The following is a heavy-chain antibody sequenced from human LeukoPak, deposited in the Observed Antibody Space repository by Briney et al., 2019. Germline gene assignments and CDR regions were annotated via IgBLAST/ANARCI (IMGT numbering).Heavy chain of an antibody. CDR1: GFTFSSYG. D-gene: IGHD4-17*01. J-gene: IGHJ4*02. CDR3: ARGDYGDYSSPDY. V-gene: IGHV3-33*08. CDR2: IWYDGSNK. Sequence: GGSLRLSCVASGFTFSSYGMHWVRQAPGKGLEWVAVIWYDGSNKYYADSVKGRSTISRDNSKNTLYLQMNSLRAEDTAVYYCARGDYGDYSSPDYWGQGTLVTVSS.